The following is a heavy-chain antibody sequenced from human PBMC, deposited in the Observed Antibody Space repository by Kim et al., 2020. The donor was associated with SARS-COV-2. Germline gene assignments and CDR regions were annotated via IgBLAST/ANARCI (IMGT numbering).Heavy chain of an antibody. J-gene: IGHJ5*01. D-gene: IGHD3-10*01. V-gene: IGHV4-39*01. CDR1: GDSLSGSPYY. CDR3: ARHALLFGDRGLWFDF. CDR2: IYYSGSA. Sequence: SETLSLTCTVSGDSLSGSPYYWGWIRQSPGKGLEGIGKIYYSGSASYNPPLKSRVSMSVDTSKNQFSLKLNSVTAAETSIYYCARHALLFGDRGLWFDFWGQGTLVTLSS.